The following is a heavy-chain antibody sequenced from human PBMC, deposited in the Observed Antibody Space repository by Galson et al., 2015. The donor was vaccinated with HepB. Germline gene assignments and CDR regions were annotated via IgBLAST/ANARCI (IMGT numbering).Heavy chain of an antibody. V-gene: IGHV1-69*13. Sequence: SVKVSCKASGGTFSSYAISWVRQAPGQGLEWMGGIITIFGTANYAQKFQGRVTITADESTSTAYMELSSLGSEDTAVYYCARVCCPLIPYYYGMDVWGQGTTVTVSS. J-gene: IGHJ6*02. D-gene: IGHD2-21*01. CDR3: ARVCCPLIPYYYGMDV. CDR1: GGTFSSYA. CDR2: IITIFGTA.